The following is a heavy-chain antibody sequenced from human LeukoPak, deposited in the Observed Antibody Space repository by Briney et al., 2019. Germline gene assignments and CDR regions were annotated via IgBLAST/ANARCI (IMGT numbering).Heavy chain of an antibody. V-gene: IGHV1-18*01. CDR2: ISAYNGNT. Sequence: GASVKVSRKASGYTFTSYGISWVRQAPGQGLEWMGWISAYNGNTNYAQKLQGRVTMTTDTSTSTAYMELRSLRSDDTAVYYCARDLDDSSGYYPYYFDYWGQGTLVTVSS. D-gene: IGHD3-22*01. CDR1: GYTFTSYG. CDR3: ARDLDDSSGYYPYYFDY. J-gene: IGHJ4*02.